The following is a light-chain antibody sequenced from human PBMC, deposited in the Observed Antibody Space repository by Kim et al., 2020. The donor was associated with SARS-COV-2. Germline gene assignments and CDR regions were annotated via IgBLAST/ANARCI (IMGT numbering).Light chain of an antibody. V-gene: IGLV6-57*04. CDR1: SGSIASNY. CDR2: EDN. CDR3: QSYDSSNKGV. Sequence: NFMLTQPHSVSESPGKTVTISCTRSSGSIASNYVQWYQQRPGSAPTTVIYEDNQRPSGVPDRFSGSIDSSSNSASLTISGLKTEDEADYYCQSYDSSNKGVFGGGTQLPS. J-gene: IGLJ2*01.